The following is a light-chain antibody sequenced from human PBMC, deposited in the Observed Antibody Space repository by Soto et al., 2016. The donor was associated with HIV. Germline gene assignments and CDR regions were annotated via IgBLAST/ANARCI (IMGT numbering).Light chain of an antibody. V-gene: IGKV1-5*03. CDR2: KAS. CDR1: QDITTW. CDR3: QQYNSYSYT. J-gene: IGKJ2*01. Sequence: DIQMTQSPSTLSASVGDRVTITCQASQDITTWLAWYQQKPGKPPNLLIYKASNLQNGVPSRFSGSGSGTEFTLSINSLQPDDFATYYCQQYNSYSYTFGQGTKLE.